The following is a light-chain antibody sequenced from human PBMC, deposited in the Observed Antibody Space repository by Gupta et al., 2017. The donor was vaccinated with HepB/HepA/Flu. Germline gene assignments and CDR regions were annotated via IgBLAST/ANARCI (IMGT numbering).Light chain of an antibody. Sequence: DIQMTQSPSSLSASVGDRVTITCRASQGISSWLAWYQQKPEKAPKSLIYAASRVKSGVPSRFSGSGSGTDFTLTISSRQPEDFANYYCQRYNSSPIPFGGGTKVEIK. V-gene: IGKV1D-16*01. CDR3: QRYNSSPIP. CDR2: AAS. J-gene: IGKJ4*01. CDR1: QGISSW.